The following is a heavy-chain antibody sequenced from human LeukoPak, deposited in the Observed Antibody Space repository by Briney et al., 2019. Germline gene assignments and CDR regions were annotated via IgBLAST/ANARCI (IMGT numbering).Heavy chain of an antibody. J-gene: IGHJ4*02. CDR3: ARASTMVRLGSPDY. CDR2: IYYSGST. CDR1: GGSISSYY. D-gene: IGHD3-10*01. Sequence: SETLSLTCTVSGGSISSYYWSWIRQPPGKGLKWIGYIYYSGSTNYNPSLKSRVTISVDTSKNQFSLKLSSVTAADTAVYYCARASTMVRLGSPDYWGQGTLVTVSS. V-gene: IGHV4-59*01.